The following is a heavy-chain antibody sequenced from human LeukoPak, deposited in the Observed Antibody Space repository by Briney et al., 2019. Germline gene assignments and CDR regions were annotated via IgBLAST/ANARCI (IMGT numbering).Heavy chain of an antibody. CDR3: ARTPPDIVVVPAAIRRIWFDP. V-gene: IGHV1-18*01. CDR2: ISAYNGNT. J-gene: IGHJ5*02. CDR1: GYTFTSYG. Sequence: ASVKVSCKASGYTFTSYGISWVRQAPGQGLEWMGWISAYNGNTNYAQKLQGRVTMTTDTSASTAYMELRSLRSDDTAVYYCARTPPDIVVVPAAIRRIWFDPWGQGTLVTVSS. D-gene: IGHD2-2*02.